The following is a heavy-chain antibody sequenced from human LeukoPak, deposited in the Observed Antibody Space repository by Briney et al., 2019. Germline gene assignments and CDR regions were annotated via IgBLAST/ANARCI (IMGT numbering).Heavy chain of an antibody. V-gene: IGHV3-30*03. Sequence: GGSLRLSCAASGFTFSSNDMHWVRQAPGKGLEWVAVISYDGSNKYYADSVKGRFTISRDNSKNTLYLQMNSLRAEDTAVYYFAYAWAAAGSINLLFDYWGQGTLVTVSS. CDR1: GFTFSSND. CDR3: AYAWAAAGSINLLFDY. J-gene: IGHJ4*02. CDR2: ISYDGSNK. D-gene: IGHD6-13*01.